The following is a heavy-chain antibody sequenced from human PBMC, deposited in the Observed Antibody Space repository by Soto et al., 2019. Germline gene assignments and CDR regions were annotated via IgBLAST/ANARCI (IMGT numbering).Heavy chain of an antibody. CDR3: ARSIVVVTALDY. Sequence: QVQLVQSGAEEKKPGASVKVSCKASGYTFTSYAMHWVRQAPGQRLEWMGWINAGNGNTKYSQKFQGIVTITRDTSASTAYMELSSLRSEDTAVYYCARSIVVVTALDYWGQGTLVNVAS. J-gene: IGHJ4*02. D-gene: IGHD2-21*02. V-gene: IGHV1-3*05. CDR1: GYTFTSYA. CDR2: INAGNGNT.